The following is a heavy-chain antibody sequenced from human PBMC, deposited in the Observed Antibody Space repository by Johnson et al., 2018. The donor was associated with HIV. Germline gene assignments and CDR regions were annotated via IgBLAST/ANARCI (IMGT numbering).Heavy chain of an antibody. Sequence: QVQLVESGGGVVQPGRSLRLSCAASRFTFSTYGMHWVRQAPGKGLEWEAVISYDGSSKFYADSVKGRFTISRDNSKNKLYLQMNSLTGEDTAIYYCAAGGGDCYPSHWGFCAFDIWGRGTMVTVSS. D-gene: IGHD2-21*01. CDR2: ISYDGSSK. J-gene: IGHJ3*02. V-gene: IGHV3-30*03. CDR1: RFTFSTYG. CDR3: AAGGGDCYPSHWGFCAFDI.